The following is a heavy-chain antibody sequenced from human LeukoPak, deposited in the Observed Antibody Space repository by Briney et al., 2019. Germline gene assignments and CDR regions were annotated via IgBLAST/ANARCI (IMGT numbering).Heavy chain of an antibody. CDR3: ARVRGGN. CDR1: GFTFSSYA. V-gene: IGHV3-74*01. CDR2: INEYGTT. J-gene: IGHJ4*02. Sequence: GGSLRLSCAASGFTFSSYAMSWVRQAPGKGLVWISNINEYGTTAYADSVKGRFTISRDNAKNILYLRMNSLRAEDTAVYYCARVRGGNWGRGTLVTVSS. D-gene: IGHD3-16*01.